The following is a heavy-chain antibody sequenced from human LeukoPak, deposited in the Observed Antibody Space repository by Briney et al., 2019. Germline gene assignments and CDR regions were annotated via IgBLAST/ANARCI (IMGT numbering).Heavy chain of an antibody. Sequence: GGSLRLSCAASGFTFNTYTMYRVRQAPGKGLEWVSGIRNSDGSTYYADSVKGRFTISTDNSKNTLYLQMNSLRVEDTAVYYCAKSWNYYDSSGDDALDIWGQGTMVTVSS. CDR1: GFTFNTYT. CDR3: AKSWNYYDSSGDDALDI. D-gene: IGHD3-22*01. V-gene: IGHV3-23*01. CDR2: IRNSDGST. J-gene: IGHJ3*02.